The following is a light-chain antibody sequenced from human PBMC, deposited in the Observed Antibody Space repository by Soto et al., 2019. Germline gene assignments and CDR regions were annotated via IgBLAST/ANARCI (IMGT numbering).Light chain of an antibody. CDR3: QSWGAGFSVV. CDR2: VNTDGSH. V-gene: IGLV4-69*01. J-gene: IGLJ2*01. Sequence: VLTQSPSASASLGASVKLTCTLSSGHSSYAIAWHQQQPEKRPRYLMKVNTDGSHNKGDGIPDRFSGSSSGAERYLTISSLQSEDEADYYCQSWGAGFSVVFGGGTKLTVL. CDR1: SGHSSYA.